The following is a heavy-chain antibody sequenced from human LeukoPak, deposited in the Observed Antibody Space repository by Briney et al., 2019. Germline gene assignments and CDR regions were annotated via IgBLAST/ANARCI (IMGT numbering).Heavy chain of an antibody. CDR2: ISERGGST. V-gene: IGHV3-23*01. D-gene: IGHD5-18*01. CDR1: GISLSNYA. J-gene: IGHJ4*02. Sequence: PGGSLRLSCVVSGISLSNYAMTWVRQAPGKGLEWVSYISERGGSTTYADSVKGRFTISRDTSLNTLYLQINSLRAEDTAVYYCGKTTVGYSSGQKPAWPVDYWGQGTLVTVSS. CDR3: GKTTVGYSSGQKPAWPVDY.